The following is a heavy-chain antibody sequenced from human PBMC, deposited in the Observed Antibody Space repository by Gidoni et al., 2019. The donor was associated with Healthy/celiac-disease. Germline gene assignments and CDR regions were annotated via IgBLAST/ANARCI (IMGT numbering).Heavy chain of an antibody. D-gene: IGHD4-17*01. V-gene: IGHV3-30-3*01. Sequence: QVQLVESGGGVVQPGRSLRLSCAASGFTFSSYAMHWVRQAPGKGLEWVAVISYDGSNKYYADSVKGRFTISRDNSKNTLYLQMNSLRAEDTAVYYCARDGNYGGNLYFDYWGQGTLVTVSS. CDR2: ISYDGSNK. CDR1: GFTFSSYA. J-gene: IGHJ4*02. CDR3: ARDGNYGGNLYFDY.